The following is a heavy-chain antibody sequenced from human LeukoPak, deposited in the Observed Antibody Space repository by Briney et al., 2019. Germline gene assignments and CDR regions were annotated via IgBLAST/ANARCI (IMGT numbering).Heavy chain of an antibody. Sequence: GGSLRLSSVAPGFTFSNHAMHSVCQAPGKGLEWVAVISYDGSNKYYADSVKGRFTISRDNSKNTLYLQMNSLRAEDTAVYSCSRDLWGLDPWGQGTLVTVSS. CDR1: GFTFSNHA. V-gene: IGHV3-30*04. J-gene: IGHJ5*02. CDR3: SRDLWGLDP. CDR2: ISYDGSNK. D-gene: IGHD3-16*01.